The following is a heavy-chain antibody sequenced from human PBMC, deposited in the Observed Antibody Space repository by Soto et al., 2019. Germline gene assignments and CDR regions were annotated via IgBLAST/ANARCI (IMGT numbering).Heavy chain of an antibody. J-gene: IGHJ4*02. CDR3: ARDYLSSKLSLSYFDF. CDR2: INPSGGSA. V-gene: IGHV1-46*01. D-gene: IGHD2-2*01. CDR1: GYRFISHY. Sequence: QVQLVQSGAEVTRPGASVKVSCKASGYRFISHYIHWVRQAPGQGLEWMGFINPSGGSATLAQKFQGRVTMTRDTSTTTVYVELSSLRSEDAAVYYCARDYLSSKLSLSYFDFWGQGTLVTVSS.